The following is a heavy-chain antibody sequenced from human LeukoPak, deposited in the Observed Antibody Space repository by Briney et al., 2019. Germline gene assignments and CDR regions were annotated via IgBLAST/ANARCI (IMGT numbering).Heavy chain of an antibody. CDR1: GFTFSSYA. J-gene: IGHJ5*02. CDR3: AKDLSRAVAVAGDNWFDP. CDR2: ISGSGGST. V-gene: IGHV3-23*01. Sequence: GGSLRLSCAASGFTFSSYAMSWVRQAPGKGLEWVSAISGSGGSTYYADSVKGRFTISRDNSKNTLYLQMNSLGAEDTAVYYCAKDLSRAVAVAGDNWFDPWGQGTLVTVSS. D-gene: IGHD6-19*01.